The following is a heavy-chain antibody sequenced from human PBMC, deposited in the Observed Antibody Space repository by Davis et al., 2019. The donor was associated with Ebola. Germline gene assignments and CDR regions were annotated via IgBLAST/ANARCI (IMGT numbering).Heavy chain of an antibody. D-gene: IGHD2-15*01. CDR1: GYTFTNYD. CDR2: MNPNSGNT. V-gene: IGHV1-8*01. Sequence: AASVKVSCKASGYTFTNYDINWVRQATGQGLEWMGWMNPNSGNTGYAQKFQGRITMTRNISISTAYMELSSLRSEDTAVYYCARVQVVVVAATHFGMDVWGQGTTVTVSS. J-gene: IGHJ6*02. CDR3: ARVQVVVVAATHFGMDV.